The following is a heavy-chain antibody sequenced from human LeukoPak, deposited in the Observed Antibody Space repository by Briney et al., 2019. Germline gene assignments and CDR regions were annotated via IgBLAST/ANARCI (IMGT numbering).Heavy chain of an antibody. J-gene: IGHJ4*02. Sequence: GGSLRLSCAASGFTFSSYWMHWVRQAPGKGLEWVSLISADGGSTFSSDSVKGRFSISRDNSKNSLYLQMDSLRSEDTAMYYCAKESGKFDYWGQGTLVAVSS. CDR3: AKESGKFDY. V-gene: IGHV3-43*02. CDR2: ISADGGST. CDR1: GFTFSSYW.